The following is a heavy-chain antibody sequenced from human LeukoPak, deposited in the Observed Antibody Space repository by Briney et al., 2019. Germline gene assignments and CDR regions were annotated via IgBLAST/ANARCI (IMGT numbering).Heavy chain of an antibody. V-gene: IGHV4-39*07. J-gene: IGHJ4*02. CDR1: GGSIISSSYY. CDR2: IYYTGST. CDR3: VSSYGSGSYPKSVMSGVDN. D-gene: IGHD3-10*01. Sequence: SETLSLTCTVSGGSIISSSYYWGWIRQPPGKGLEWIGSIYYTGSTYYNPSLKSRVTISVGPSENQFSLRLTSVTAADTAVYFCVSSYGSGSYPKSVMSGVDNWGQGTLVAVSS.